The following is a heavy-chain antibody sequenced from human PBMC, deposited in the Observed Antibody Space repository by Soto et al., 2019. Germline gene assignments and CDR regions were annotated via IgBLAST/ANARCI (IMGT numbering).Heavy chain of an antibody. J-gene: IGHJ4*02. D-gene: IGHD1-26*01. V-gene: IGHV3-7*01. Sequence: EVQLVESGGGLVQPGGSLRLSCAASGFTFSSYWMSWVRQAPGKGLEWVANIKQGGSEKYYVDSVKGRFTISRDNAKNPLYLQMNGLRAEDTAVYYWARVGRLGALDYWGQGTLVTVSS. CDR3: ARVGRLGALDY. CDR2: IKQGGSEK. CDR1: GFTFSSYW.